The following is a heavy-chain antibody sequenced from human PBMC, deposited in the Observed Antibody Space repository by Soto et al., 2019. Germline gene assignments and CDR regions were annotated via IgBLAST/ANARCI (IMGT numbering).Heavy chain of an antibody. CDR3: ARTNSGSYYYYYGMDV. J-gene: IGHJ6*02. V-gene: IGHV4-4*02. CDR1: GGSISSSNW. D-gene: IGHD1-26*01. Sequence: QVQLQESGPGLVKPSGTLSLTCAVSGGSISSSNWWSWVRQPPGKGLEWIGEIYHSGSTNYNPSLKSRVTISVVKSKNQFSLKLSSVTAADTAVYYCARTNSGSYYYYYGMDVWGQGTTVTVSS. CDR2: IYHSGST.